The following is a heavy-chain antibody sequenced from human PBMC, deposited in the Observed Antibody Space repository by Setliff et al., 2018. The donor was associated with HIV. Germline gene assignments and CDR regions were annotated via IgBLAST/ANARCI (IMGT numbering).Heavy chain of an antibody. D-gene: IGHD6-6*01. CDR3: AREGGPYSSSSVGFDY. V-gene: IGHV1-69*13. CDR2: IIPIFGTA. CDR1: GGTFSSYA. Sequence: ASVKVSCKASGGTFSSYAISWVRQAPGQGLEWMGGIIPIFGTANYAQKFQGRVTITADESTSTAYMELSSLRSEDTAVYYCAREGGPYSSSSVGFDYRGQGTLVTVSS. J-gene: IGHJ4*02.